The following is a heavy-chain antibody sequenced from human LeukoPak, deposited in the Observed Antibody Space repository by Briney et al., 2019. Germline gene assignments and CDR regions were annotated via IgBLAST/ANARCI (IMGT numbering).Heavy chain of an antibody. CDR2: ISSSGSTI. D-gene: IGHD3/OR15-3a*01. CDR3: AKNPAVDSPFDY. CDR1: GFTFSSYE. V-gene: IGHV3-48*03. J-gene: IGHJ4*02. Sequence: GGSLRLSCAASGFTFSSYEMNWVRQAPGKGLEWVSYISSSGSTIYYADSVKGRLTISRDNSKNTLYLQMNSLRAEDTAVYYCAKNPAVDSPFDYWGQGTQVTVSS.